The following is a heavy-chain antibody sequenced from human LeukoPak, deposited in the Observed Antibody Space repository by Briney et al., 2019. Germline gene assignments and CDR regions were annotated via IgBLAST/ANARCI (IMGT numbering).Heavy chain of an antibody. CDR2: IYYSGST. J-gene: IGHJ4*02. V-gene: IGHV4-31*03. CDR3: ARYCGGDCYLIEPTYYFDY. CDR1: GGSISSGGYY. D-gene: IGHD2-21*02. Sequence: MPSQTLSLTCTVSGGSISSGGYYWSWIRQHPGKGLEWIGYIYYSGSTYYNPSLKSRVTISVDTSKNQFSLKLSSVTAADTAVYYCARYCGGDCYLIEPTYYFDYWGQGTLVTVSS.